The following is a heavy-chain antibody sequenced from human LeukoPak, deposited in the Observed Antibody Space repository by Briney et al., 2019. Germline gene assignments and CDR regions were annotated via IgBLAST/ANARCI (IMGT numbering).Heavy chain of an antibody. Sequence: PSETLSLTCTVSAGSISSDSYYWGWIRQPPGRGLEWIGTIYYSGNTYYNPSLKSRLTISVDTSKNQFSLKLSSVTAADTAVYYCARVYYSSSYDYWYFDLWGRGTLVTVSS. CDR1: AGSISSDSYY. D-gene: IGHD6-13*01. CDR2: IYYSGNT. CDR3: ARVYYSSSYDYWYFDL. V-gene: IGHV4-39*07. J-gene: IGHJ2*01.